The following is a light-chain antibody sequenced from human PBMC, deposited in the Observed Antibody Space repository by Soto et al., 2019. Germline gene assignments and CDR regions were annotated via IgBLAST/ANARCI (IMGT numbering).Light chain of an antibody. CDR1: QYISDY. CDR3: QQTYTSPA. J-gene: IGKJ5*01. CDR2: AAS. Sequence: DIQMTQSPASLSASVGDRVTITCRASQYISDYLNWYQQTPVKAPQLLVYAASTLQSVVPSRFSGRGSGTDFTLTISGLQPDDSATYYCQQTYTSPAFGQGTRLEI. V-gene: IGKV1-39*01.